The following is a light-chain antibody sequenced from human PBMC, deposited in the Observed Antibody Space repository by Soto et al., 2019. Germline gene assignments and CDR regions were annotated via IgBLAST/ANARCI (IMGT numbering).Light chain of an antibody. V-gene: IGKV1-5*03. J-gene: IGKJ1*01. CDR2: KAS. CDR3: QQYSNYPWT. Sequence: DIQMTQSPSTLSASVGDRVTITCRASQNINNWLAWYQQKPGKAPKLLIYKASNLEIGVTSRFSGSGSGTEFTLAISGLQPDDFATYYCQQYSNYPWTFGQGTKVEIK. CDR1: QNINNW.